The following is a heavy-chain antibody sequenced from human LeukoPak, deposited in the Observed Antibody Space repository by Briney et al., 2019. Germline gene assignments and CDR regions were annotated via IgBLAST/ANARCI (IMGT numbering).Heavy chain of an antibody. Sequence: PSETLSLTCTVSGASIRNYYWSWIRQSPGKGLEWFGYIYYSGSTNYNPSLESRVAMSVDTSKNQFSLRLSSVTAADTAIYYCARRYSSSWYVGFFDPWGQGPLVTVSS. CDR2: IYYSGST. CDR1: GASIRNYY. CDR3: ARRYSSSWYVGFFDP. J-gene: IGHJ5*02. V-gene: IGHV4-59*08. D-gene: IGHD6-13*01.